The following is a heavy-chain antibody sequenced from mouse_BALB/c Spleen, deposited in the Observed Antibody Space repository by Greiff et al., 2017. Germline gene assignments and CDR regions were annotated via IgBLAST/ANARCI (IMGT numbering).Heavy chain of an antibody. Sequence: DVKLVESGGDLVKPGGSLKLSCAASGFTFSSYGMSWVRQTPDKRLEWVATISSGGSYTYYPDSVKGRFTISRDNAKNTLYLQMSSLKSEDTAMYYCARHRGLRGDYWGQGTSVTVSS. D-gene: IGHD2-4*01. CDR1: GFTFSSYG. V-gene: IGHV5-6*02. CDR2: ISSGGSYT. CDR3: ARHRGLRGDY. J-gene: IGHJ4*01.